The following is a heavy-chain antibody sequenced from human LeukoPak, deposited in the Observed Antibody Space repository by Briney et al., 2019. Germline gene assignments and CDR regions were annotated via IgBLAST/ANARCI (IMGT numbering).Heavy chain of an antibody. D-gene: IGHD6-6*01. CDR3: ARDPTTSYSSSSGLGY. V-gene: IGHV1-2*02. Sequence: GASVKVSCKASGYTFTGYYMHWVRQAPGQGLEWMGWINPNSGGTNYAQKFQGRVTMTRDTSISTAYMELSRLRSDDTAVYYCARDPTTSYSSSSGLGYWGQGTLVTVSS. CDR1: GYTFTGYY. CDR2: INPNSGGT. J-gene: IGHJ4*02.